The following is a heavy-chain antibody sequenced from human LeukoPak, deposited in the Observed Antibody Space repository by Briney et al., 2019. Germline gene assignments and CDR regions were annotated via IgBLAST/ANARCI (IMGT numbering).Heavy chain of an antibody. D-gene: IGHD2-15*01. Sequence: GSLRLSCAASGFPFSDYYMSWIRQAPGRGLEWVSYISSSGSSIYYADSVKGRFTISRDNAKNSLYLQMNSLRAEDTAVYYCARVNRAANWFDPWGQGTLVTVSS. V-gene: IGHV3-11*01. CDR2: ISSSGSSI. CDR1: GFPFSDYY. CDR3: ARVNRAANWFDP. J-gene: IGHJ5*02.